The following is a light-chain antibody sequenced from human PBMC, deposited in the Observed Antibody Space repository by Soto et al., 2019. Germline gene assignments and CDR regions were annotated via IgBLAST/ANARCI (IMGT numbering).Light chain of an antibody. J-gene: IGLJ1*01. CDR3: FSNAGNVEV. CDR2: DVT. V-gene: IGLV2-11*01. Sequence: QSALTQPPSVSGSPGQSVTISCTGTSSDVGAYNYVAWYQQHPGKAPKIMIYDVTKRPSGVPDRLSGSKSGNTASLTIPGLQAEDEADYNCFSNAGNVEVFVPGTKVTVL. CDR1: SSDVGAYNY.